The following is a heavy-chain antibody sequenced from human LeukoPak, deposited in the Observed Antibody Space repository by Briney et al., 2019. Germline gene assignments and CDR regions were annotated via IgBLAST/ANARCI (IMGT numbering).Heavy chain of an antibody. J-gene: IGHJ2*01. CDR3: ARMGDVTTGYWYFDL. CDR2: IYTSGST. CDR1: GGSISNHY. D-gene: IGHD4-11*01. Sequence: SETLSLTCTVSGGSISNHYWSWIRQPAGKGLEWIGRIYTSGSTNYNPSLKSRVTMSVDTSKNQFSLKLSSVTAADTAVYYCARMGDVTTGYWYFDLWGRGTLVTVSS. V-gene: IGHV4-4*07.